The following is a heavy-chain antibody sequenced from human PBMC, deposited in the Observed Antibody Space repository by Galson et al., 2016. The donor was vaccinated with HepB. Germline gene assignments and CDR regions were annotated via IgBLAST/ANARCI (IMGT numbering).Heavy chain of an antibody. J-gene: IGHJ6*02. CDR2: IWYDGSNE. CDR3: VKWPHVSHRGPHGMDV. V-gene: IGHV3-33*06. CDR1: GFRFRSCG. Sequence: SLRLSCAASGFRFRSCGIHWVRQAPGKGLGWVAAIWYDGSNEYYRDSVKGRFTISRDNSKNTVYMEMNNLAVEDTALYFCVKWPHVSHRGPHGMDVRGQGTAVTVSS.